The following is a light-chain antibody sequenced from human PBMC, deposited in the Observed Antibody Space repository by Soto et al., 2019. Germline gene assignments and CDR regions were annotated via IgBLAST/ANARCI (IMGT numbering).Light chain of an antibody. CDR1: QSVGTY. V-gene: IGKV3-11*01. Sequence: EIAMTQSPATLSVYPAERPNISFRASQSVGTYLAWYQQKPGQAPRILIYDESDRATGIQGRFSGSGSGTDFTLTIRSIEPEDFAVYYCKPRSNWPLTLGGVQKVDIK. CDR2: DES. CDR3: KPRSNWPLT. J-gene: IGKJ4*01.